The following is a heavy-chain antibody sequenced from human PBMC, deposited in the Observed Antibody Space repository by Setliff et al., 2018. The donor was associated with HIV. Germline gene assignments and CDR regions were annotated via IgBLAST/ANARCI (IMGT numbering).Heavy chain of an antibody. J-gene: IGHJ4*02. V-gene: IGHV4-38-2*01. D-gene: IGHD3-3*01. CDR3: ARDRALRFSQSPSSHYFDY. CDR1: GYSINDGYY. CDR2: VYHGGTT. Sequence: PSETLSLTCDVSGYSINDGYYWAWIRQFPGMGLQWIGRVYHGGTTNYNPTLKSRVAISTDTSKNQFSLKLRSVSATDTAVYFCARDRALRFSQSPSSHYFDYWGQGTLVTVS.